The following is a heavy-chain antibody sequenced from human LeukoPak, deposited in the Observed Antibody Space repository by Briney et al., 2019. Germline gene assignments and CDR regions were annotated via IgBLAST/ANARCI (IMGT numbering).Heavy chain of an antibody. CDR3: ARGRGFSSSWYDFQH. V-gene: IGHV1-8*03. CDR1: GYTFTSYD. J-gene: IGHJ1*01. CDR2: MNPNSGNT. D-gene: IGHD6-13*01. Sequence: ASVKVSCKASGYTFTSYDINWVRQATGQGLEWMGWMNPNSGNTGYAQKFQGRVTITRNTSISTAYMELSSLRSEDTAVYYCARGRGFSSSWYDFQHWGQGTLVTVSS.